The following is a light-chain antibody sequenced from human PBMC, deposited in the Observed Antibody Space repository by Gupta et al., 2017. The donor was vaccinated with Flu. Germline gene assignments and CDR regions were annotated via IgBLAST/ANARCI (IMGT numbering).Light chain of an antibody. J-gene: IGKJ4*02. CDR2: GAT. V-gene: IGKV3-20*01. Sequence: ELVSPPPPGTLSLSPGEGATLPCRASQSVRSSYLAWYQQKPGQAPRLLIYGATSRANGIPGRFSGSGSGTDFTLTISRLEPEDFSVYYCQQFDTSPRTFGEGTKVEIK. CDR1: QSVRSSY. CDR3: QQFDTSPRT.